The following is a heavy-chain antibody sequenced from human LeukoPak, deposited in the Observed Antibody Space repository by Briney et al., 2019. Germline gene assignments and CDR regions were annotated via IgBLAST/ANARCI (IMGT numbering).Heavy chain of an antibody. J-gene: IGHJ4*02. CDR2: IYYSGRT. CDR3: ARRRYGYYFDY. Sequence: PSETPSLTCAVSVGSISSSYWNWFRQPPGKGLEWIGHIYYSGRTNYNPSLKSRVTVSLDTSKNQFSLNLSSVTAADTAVYYCARRRYGYYFDYWGQGTLVTVSS. V-gene: IGHV4-59*08. CDR1: VGSISSSY. D-gene: IGHD5-18*01.